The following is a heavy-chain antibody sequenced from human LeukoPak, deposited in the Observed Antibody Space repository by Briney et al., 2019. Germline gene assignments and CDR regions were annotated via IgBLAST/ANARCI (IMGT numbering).Heavy chain of an antibody. CDR2: MNPKSGNT. Sequence: AAVKVSCKASGYTFTRYDINGVRQATGQGLEWMGWMNPKSGNTGYAQKFQGRVTMTRDTSISTAYMELGSLRSEDTAVYYCARGTTVTWKPVDFWGQGTLVTVSS. CDR1: GYTFTRYD. D-gene: IGHD4-11*01. V-gene: IGHV1-8*01. CDR3: ARGTTVTWKPVDF. J-gene: IGHJ4*02.